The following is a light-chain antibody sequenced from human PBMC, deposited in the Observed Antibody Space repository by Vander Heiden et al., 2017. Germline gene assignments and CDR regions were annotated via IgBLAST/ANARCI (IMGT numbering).Light chain of an antibody. Sequence: DIPMTQSPSSLSASVGDSVTITCRASQSISSYLNWYQQKPGKAPKLLIDAASSLQSGVPSRFSGSGSGTDFTLTISSLQPEDVATYYCQQSYSTLITFGPGTKVDIK. CDR1: QSISSY. CDR2: AAS. CDR3: QQSYSTLIT. J-gene: IGKJ3*01. V-gene: IGKV1-39*01.